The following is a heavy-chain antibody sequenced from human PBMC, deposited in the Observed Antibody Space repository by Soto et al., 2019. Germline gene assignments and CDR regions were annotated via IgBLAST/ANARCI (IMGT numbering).Heavy chain of an antibody. CDR3: ARGRKQWPLTAPDY. CDR2: IYYSGST. V-gene: IGHV4-31*03. D-gene: IGHD6-19*01. Sequence: NPSETLSLTCTVSGGSTSSGGYYWSWIRQHPGKGLEWIGYIYYSGSTYYNPSLKSRVTISVDTSKNQFSLKLSSVTAADTAVYYCARGRKQWPLTAPDYWGQGTLVTVSS. CDR1: GGSTSSGGYY. J-gene: IGHJ4*02.